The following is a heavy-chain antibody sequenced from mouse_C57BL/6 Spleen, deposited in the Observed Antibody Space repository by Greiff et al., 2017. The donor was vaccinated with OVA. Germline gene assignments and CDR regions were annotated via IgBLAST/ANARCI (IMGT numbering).Heavy chain of an antibody. V-gene: IGHV7-3*01. CDR1: GFTFTDYY. CDR3: ARYENAWFAY. J-gene: IGHJ3*01. Sequence: VESGGGLVQPGGSLSLSCAASGFTFTDYYMSWVRQPPGKALEWLGFIRNKANGYTTEYSASVKGRFTISRDNSQSILYLQMNALRVKDSTTYYGARYENAWFAYWGKGTLVTVSA. CDR2: IRNKANGYTT.